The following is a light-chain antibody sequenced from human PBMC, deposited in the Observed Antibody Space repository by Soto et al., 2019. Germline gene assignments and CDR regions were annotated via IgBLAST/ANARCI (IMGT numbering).Light chain of an antibody. CDR3: LQVYSFPRT. Sequence: DIQMTQSPSTLFASVGDRVTITCRASQTIISWLAWYQQKPGKAPKLLIYKASTLKSGVPSRFSGSGSGTEFILTINNLQPEDFASYFCLQVYSFPRTFGLGTKVDIK. J-gene: IGKJ1*01. V-gene: IGKV1-5*03. CDR2: KAS. CDR1: QTIISW.